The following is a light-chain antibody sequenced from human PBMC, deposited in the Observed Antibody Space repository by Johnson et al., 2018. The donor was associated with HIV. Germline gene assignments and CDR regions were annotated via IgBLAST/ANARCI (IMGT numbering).Light chain of an antibody. CDR2: ENN. CDR1: SSNIGNNY. CDR3: GTWDGSLSVYV. Sequence: QSVLTQPPSVSAAPGQKVTISCSGSSSNIGNNYVSWYQQLPGTAPKLLIYENNKRPSGIPDRFSGSKSGTSATLDITGLQTGDEADYYCGTWDGSLSVYVFGTGTKVTVL. J-gene: IGLJ1*01. V-gene: IGLV1-51*01.